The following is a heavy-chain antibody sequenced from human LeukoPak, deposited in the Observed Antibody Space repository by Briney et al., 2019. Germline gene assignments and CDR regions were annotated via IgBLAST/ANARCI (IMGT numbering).Heavy chain of an antibody. V-gene: IGHV3-48*03. CDR3: ARQEVDYGAPAGFHN. CDR2: VSSSGITI. J-gene: IGHJ4*02. Sequence: PSETLSLTCAVAGGSISSSNWWSWVRQPPGKGLEWGSYVSSSGITIYHEDSVKGRFTISRDNAKNALYLQMNSLRAEDTAVYYCARQEVDYGAPAGFHNWGQGTLVTVSS. CDR1: GGSISSSN. D-gene: IGHD4-17*01.